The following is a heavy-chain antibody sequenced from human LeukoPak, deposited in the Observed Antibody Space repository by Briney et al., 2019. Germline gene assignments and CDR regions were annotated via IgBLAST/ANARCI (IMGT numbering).Heavy chain of an antibody. V-gene: IGHV5-51*01. D-gene: IGHD1-1*01. CDR2: IYPGDSDT. CDR1: GYIFTNYW. CDR3: ARRATGTTKWFDL. J-gene: IGHJ5*02. Sequence: GESLKISCKGSGYIFTNYWIGWVRQMPGKGLEWMGIIYPGDSDTRYSPSFQGQVTMSADKSISTAYLKWSSLKASDTAMYYCARRATGTTKWFDLWGQGTLVTVSS.